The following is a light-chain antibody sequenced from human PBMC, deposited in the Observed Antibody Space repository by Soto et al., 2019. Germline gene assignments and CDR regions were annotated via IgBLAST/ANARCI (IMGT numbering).Light chain of an antibody. CDR1: SGDIGSYNR. Sequence: QSALTQPASVSGSPGQSITISCTGTSGDIGSYNRVSWYQQHPGKAPKLIIYEVTDRPTGVSNRFSCAKSGNTASLTISGRQAEDEAEYCCSSYTNINKRACVFGTGTKLTVL. V-gene: IGLV2-14*01. J-gene: IGLJ1*01. CDR3: SSYTNINKRACV. CDR2: EVT.